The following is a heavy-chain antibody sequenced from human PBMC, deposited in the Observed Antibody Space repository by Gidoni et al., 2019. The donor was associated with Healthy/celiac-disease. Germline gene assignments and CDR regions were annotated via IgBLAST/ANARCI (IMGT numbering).Heavy chain of an antibody. J-gene: IGHJ4*02. CDR1: GYTFDDYA. V-gene: IGHV3-9*01. D-gene: IGHD1-26*01. CDR3: AKGPGGSYLYYFDY. CDR2: ISWNSGSI. Sequence: EVQLVESGGGLVQPGRSLRLSCAASGYTFDDYAMHWVRQAPGKGLEWVSGISWNSGSIGYADSVKGRFTISRDNAKNSLYLQMNSLRAEDTALYYCAKGPGGSYLYYFDYWGQGTLVTVSS.